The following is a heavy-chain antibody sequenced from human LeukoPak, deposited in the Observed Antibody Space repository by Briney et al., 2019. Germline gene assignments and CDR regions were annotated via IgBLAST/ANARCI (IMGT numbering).Heavy chain of an antibody. CDR2: IKHDGSEK. J-gene: IGHJ3*02. V-gene: IGHV3-7*01. D-gene: IGHD5-24*01. CDR1: GFTLSKYW. Sequence: GGSLRLSCAASGFTLSKYWMTWVRQAAGKGPEWVSSIKHDGSEKYCVDSVKGRFTIYRDNSKNTLYLQMSSLRPEDTAVYYCAKEGRWLQLGGAFDIWGQGTMVTVSS. CDR3: AKEGRWLQLGGAFDI.